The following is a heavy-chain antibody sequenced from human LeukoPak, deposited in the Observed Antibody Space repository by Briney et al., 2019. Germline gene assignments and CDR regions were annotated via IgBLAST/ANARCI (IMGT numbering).Heavy chain of an antibody. CDR1: GFTVSSSY. Sequence: GGSLRLSCTASGFTVSSSYMTWVRQAPGKGLEWVSVIRSGGSTVYADSVKGRFTISRDNSKNTLYLQLNSLRAEDTAVYYCAREGSGRTAYNDGLDVWGQGTMVTVSS. CDR3: AREGSGRTAYNDGLDV. J-gene: IGHJ3*01. V-gene: IGHV3-53*01. D-gene: IGHD3-10*01. CDR2: IRSGGST.